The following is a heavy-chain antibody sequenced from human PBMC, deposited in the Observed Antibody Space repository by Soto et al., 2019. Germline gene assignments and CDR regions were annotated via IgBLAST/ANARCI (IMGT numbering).Heavy chain of an antibody. J-gene: IGHJ4*02. V-gene: IGHV3-23*01. Sequence: EVQLLESGGDLVQPGGSLRLSCAVSGFSFTSHAMSWVRQAPGKALAWVSGIGGGGDSTYYADSVKGRFTISRDSSKNMLYLQMNSLRAEDTGVYYCSSRAVVAAVYYFDYWGQGTLVTVSS. D-gene: IGHD5-12*01. CDR3: SSRAVVAAVYYFDY. CDR2: IGGGGDST. CDR1: GFSFTSHA.